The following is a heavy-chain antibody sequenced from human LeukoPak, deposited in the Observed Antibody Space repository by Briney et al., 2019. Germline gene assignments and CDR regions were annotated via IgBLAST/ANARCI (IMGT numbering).Heavy chain of an antibody. CDR3: STDPRLLMY. CDR2: IGSSGSTI. CDR1: GFTFSSYE. V-gene: IGHV3-48*03. D-gene: IGHD2-8*01. Sequence: GGSLRLSCAASGFTFSSYEMNWVRQAPGKGLEWVSYIGSSGSTIYYADSVKGRFTISRDNAKNSLYLQMNSLRPEDTALYYCSTDPRLLMYWGHGTLVTVSS. J-gene: IGHJ4*01.